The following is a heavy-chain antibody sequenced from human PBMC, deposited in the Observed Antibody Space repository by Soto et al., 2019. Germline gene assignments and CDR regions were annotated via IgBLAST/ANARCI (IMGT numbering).Heavy chain of an antibody. CDR2: ISSSSSDT. V-gene: IGHV3-11*05. J-gene: IGHJ5*02. Sequence: QVQLVESGGGLVKPGGSLRLSCAASGFTFSDYYMSWIRQAPGKGLEWVSYISSSSSDTNYADSVKGRFTISRDNAKNSLYLQMTSLRAEETAVYYCARAHGSGSDTFAPWGQGTLVTVSS. CDR3: ARAHGSGSDTFAP. CDR1: GFTFSDYY. D-gene: IGHD3-10*01.